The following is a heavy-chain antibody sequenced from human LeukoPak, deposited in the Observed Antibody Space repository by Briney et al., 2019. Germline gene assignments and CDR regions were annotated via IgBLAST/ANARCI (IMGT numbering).Heavy chain of an antibody. CDR1: GFTFSSYA. CDR2: ISSNGGST. J-gene: IGHJ4*02. Sequence: PGGSLRLSCAASGFTFSSYAMHRVRQAPGKGLEYVSAISSNGGSTYYANSVKGRFTISRDNSKNTLYLQMGSLRAEDMAVYYCARAGGTTVVRSYFDYWGQGTLVTVSS. V-gene: IGHV3-64*01. D-gene: IGHD4-23*01. CDR3: ARAGGTTVVRSYFDY.